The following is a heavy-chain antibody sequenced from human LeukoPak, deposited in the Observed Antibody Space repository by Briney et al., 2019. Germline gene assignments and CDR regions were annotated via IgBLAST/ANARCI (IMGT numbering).Heavy chain of an antibody. D-gene: IGHD3-16*02. CDR2: IKQDGSEK. V-gene: IGHV3-7*03. Sequence: GGSLRLSCAASGFTFSSYWMSWVRQAPGKGLEWVANIKQDGSEKYYVDSVKGRFTISRDNAKNSLYLQMNSLRAEDTAVYYCARDQRLGDDVWVSYRYNRFDPWGQGTLVTVSS. J-gene: IGHJ5*02. CDR1: GFTFSSYW. CDR3: ARDQRLGDDVWVSYRYNRFDP.